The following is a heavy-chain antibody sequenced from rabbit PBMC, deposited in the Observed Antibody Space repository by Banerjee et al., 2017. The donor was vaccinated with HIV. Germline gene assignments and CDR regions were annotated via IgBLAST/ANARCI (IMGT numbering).Heavy chain of an antibody. V-gene: IGHV1S40*01. CDR3: ARHYSYAYGGDVYNL. D-gene: IGHD6-1*01. CDR1: GFSFSSGYD. J-gene: IGHJ4*01. CDR2: IYTDGSGYT. Sequence: QSLEESGGDLVKPGASLTLTCTASGFSFSSGYDMCWVRQAPGKGLEWIAYIYTDGSGYTYYASWAKGRFTISKTSSTTVTLQMTSLTAADTATYFCARHYSYAYGGDVYNLWGPGTL.